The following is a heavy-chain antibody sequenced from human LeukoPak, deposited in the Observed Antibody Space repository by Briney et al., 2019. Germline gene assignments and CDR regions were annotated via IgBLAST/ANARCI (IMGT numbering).Heavy chain of an antibody. V-gene: IGHV3-30-3*01. Sequence: GGSLRLSCAASGFTFSSYAMHWVRQAPGKGLEWVAVISYDGSNKYYADSVKGRFTISRDNSKNTLYLQMNSLRAEDTAVYYCARLRNYDFWSGPSQDQWGQGTLVTVSS. D-gene: IGHD3-3*01. CDR3: ARLRNYDFWSGPSQDQ. CDR2: ISYDGSNK. CDR1: GFTFSSYA. J-gene: IGHJ4*02.